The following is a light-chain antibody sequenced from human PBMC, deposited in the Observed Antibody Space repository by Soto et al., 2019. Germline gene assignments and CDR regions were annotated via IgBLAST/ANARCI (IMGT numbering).Light chain of an antibody. V-gene: IGLV6-57*03. CDR2: EDN. CDR1: SGSIASNY. Sequence: NFMLTQPHSVSESPGKTVIISCTRSSGSIASNYVQWYQQRPGSAPTIVIYEDNQGPSGVPDRFSGSVDSSSNSASLTISGLKTEDEADYYCHSYESNNVVFGGGTKLTVL. J-gene: IGLJ3*02. CDR3: HSYESNNVV.